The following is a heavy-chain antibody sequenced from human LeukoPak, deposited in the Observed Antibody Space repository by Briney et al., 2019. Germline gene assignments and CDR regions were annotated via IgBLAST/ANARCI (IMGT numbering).Heavy chain of an antibody. D-gene: IGHD1-7*01. CDR1: GYTFTGYY. J-gene: IGHJ4*02. CDR2: INPNSGGT. Sequence: ASVKVSCKASGYTFTGYYMHWVRQAPGQGLEWMGWINPNSGGTNYAQKFQGRVTMTRDTSISTAYMELSRLRSDDTAVYYCARDIRRNWNYVVRFVQAGDYWGQGTLVTVSS. CDR3: ARDIRRNWNYVVRFVQAGDY. V-gene: IGHV1-2*02.